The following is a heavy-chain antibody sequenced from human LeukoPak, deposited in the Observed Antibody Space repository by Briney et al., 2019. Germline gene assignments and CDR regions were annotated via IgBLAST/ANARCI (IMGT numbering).Heavy chain of an antibody. CDR2: VNPKSGNT. CDR3: ARGATMVRGVTLYYYYGMDV. J-gene: IGHJ6*02. D-gene: IGHD3-10*01. V-gene: IGHV1-8*01. Sequence: ASVKVSCKASGYPFSTYDINWVRQATGQGLEWMGWVNPKSGNTAYAQKFQGRVTMTRNASINTIYMELSSLRSEDTAVYYCARGATMVRGVTLYYYYGMDVWGQGTTVTVSS. CDR1: GYPFSTYD.